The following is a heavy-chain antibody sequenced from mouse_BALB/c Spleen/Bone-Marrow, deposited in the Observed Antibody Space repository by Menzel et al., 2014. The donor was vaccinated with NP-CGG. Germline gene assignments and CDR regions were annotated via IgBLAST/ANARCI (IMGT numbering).Heavy chain of an antibody. V-gene: IGHV5-6-3*01. CDR3: ARGYDYSSWFAY. CDR2: INNNGGDT. Sequence: EVKVVESGGGLVQPGGSLKLSCAASGFTFSSYGMSWVRQTPDKRLEMIATINNNGGDTYYPDSVKGRFTISRDNARNTLSLQMSSLKSEDTAMYYCARGYDYSSWFAYWGQGTLVTVSP. CDR1: GFTFSSYG. J-gene: IGHJ3*01. D-gene: IGHD2-4*01.